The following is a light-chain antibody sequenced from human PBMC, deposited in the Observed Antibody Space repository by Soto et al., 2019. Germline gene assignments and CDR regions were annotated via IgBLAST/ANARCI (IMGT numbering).Light chain of an antibody. J-gene: IGLJ1*01. CDR3: GTWDSSLSRAV. V-gene: IGLV1-51*02. CDR2: ENY. Sequence: QSVLTQPPSVSAAPGQNVTISCSGSSSNIGMTSVSWYQQLPEAAPKLLVHENYKRPSGIPDRFSGSKSGTSATLGITGLQPGDESDYYCGTWDSSLSRAVFGTATKVTVL. CDR1: SSNIGMTS.